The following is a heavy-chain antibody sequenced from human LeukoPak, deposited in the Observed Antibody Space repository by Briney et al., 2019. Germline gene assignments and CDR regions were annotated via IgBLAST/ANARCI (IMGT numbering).Heavy chain of an antibody. D-gene: IGHD6-19*01. CDR1: GGSFNGYS. Sequence: SETLSLTCAVYGGSFNGYSWTWIRQPPGKGLEWIGEINHNGSTNYNPSLKSRVTMSVDTSKNQFSLKLSSVTTADTAVYFCARGLGRHSSGWSRYYYYGMDVWGQGTTVTVSS. V-gene: IGHV4-34*01. J-gene: IGHJ6*02. CDR3: ARGLGRHSSGWSRYYYYGMDV. CDR2: INHNGST.